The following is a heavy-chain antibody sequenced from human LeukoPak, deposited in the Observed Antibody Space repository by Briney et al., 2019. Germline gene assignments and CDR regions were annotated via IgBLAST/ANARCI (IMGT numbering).Heavy chain of an antibody. J-gene: IGHJ4*02. Sequence: GGSLRLSCAGPGFTFGGYGMHWFRQTPGKGLEWVAVIAYDGGRAFYGDSVKGRFTISRDNSKNTMSVQMDDLRAEDSAVYYCTRYNNDYFDYWGQGTLVTVSS. V-gene: IGHV3-33*01. D-gene: IGHD1-14*01. CDR2: IAYDGGRA. CDR3: TRYNNDYFDY. CDR1: GFTFGGYG.